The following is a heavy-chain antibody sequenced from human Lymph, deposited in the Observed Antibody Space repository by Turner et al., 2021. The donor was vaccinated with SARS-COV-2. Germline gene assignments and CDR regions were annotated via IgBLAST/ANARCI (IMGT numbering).Heavy chain of an antibody. CDR2: MDPNSGNT. Sequence: QVQLVLSEAVVKKHGASVKVSCMASGYTFTRYDINWVRQATGKGLEWMGWMDPNSGNTGYAQKFQGRVTMTRNTSISTAYMELSSLRSEDTAVYYCARAAQLTVWFDPWGQGTLVTVSS. CDR1: GYTFTRYD. D-gene: IGHD3-9*01. V-gene: IGHV1-8*01. CDR3: ARAAQLTVWFDP. J-gene: IGHJ5*02.